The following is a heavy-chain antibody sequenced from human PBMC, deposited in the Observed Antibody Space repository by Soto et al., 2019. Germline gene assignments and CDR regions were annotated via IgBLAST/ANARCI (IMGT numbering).Heavy chain of an antibody. Sequence: GGSLRLSCAASGFSFSTYGMHWIRQAPGKGLEWVAFISNDGSNKYYADSVKGRFTISRDNSKNTLYLQMNSLRAEDTAVYYCAKGFGNYCALDYWGQGTLVTVSS. CDR3: AKGFGNYCALDY. V-gene: IGHV3-30*18. CDR2: ISNDGSNK. CDR1: GFSFSTYG. J-gene: IGHJ4*02. D-gene: IGHD1-26*01.